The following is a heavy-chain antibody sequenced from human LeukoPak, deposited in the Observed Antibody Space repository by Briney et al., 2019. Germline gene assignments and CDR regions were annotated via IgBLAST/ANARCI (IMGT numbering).Heavy chain of an antibody. CDR1: GGSINSRPYY. J-gene: IGHJ6*03. CDR2: INHSGST. Sequence: SETLSLTCSVSGGSINSRPYYWGWIRQPPGKGLEWIGEINHSGSTNYNPSLKSRVTISVDTSKNQFSLKLSSVTAADTAVYYRARRVTVHYYMDVWGKGTTVTISS. CDR3: ARRVTVHYYMDV. D-gene: IGHD4-11*01. V-gene: IGHV4-39*07.